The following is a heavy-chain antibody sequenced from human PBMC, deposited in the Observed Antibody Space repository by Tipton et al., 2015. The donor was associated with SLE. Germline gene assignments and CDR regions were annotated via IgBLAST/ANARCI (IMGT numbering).Heavy chain of an antibody. D-gene: IGHD1-1*01. CDR1: GGSIRNYY. CDR2: IYSSGST. V-gene: IGHV4-59*08. Sequence: TLSLTCSVSGGSIRNYYWSWIRQPPGKGLEWVGYIYSSGSTKYNPSLKSRVTISIDVSKNQLSLKVPSVTAADTAVYYCGRGATTWRGAVYGMDVWGQGTTVTVS. J-gene: IGHJ6*02. CDR3: GRGATTWRGAVYGMDV.